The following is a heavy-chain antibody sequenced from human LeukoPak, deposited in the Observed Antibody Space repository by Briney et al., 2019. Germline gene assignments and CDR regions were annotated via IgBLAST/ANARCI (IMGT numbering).Heavy chain of an antibody. Sequence: GGSLRLSCAASGFTFSTYAMSWVRQAPGKGLEWVSGIGGSGGGTYYADSVKGRFTISRDNAENSLYLQMNSLRAEDTALYYCARKRPNYFDYWGQGTLVTVSS. V-gene: IGHV3-23*01. CDR3: ARKRPNYFDY. J-gene: IGHJ4*02. CDR2: IGGSGGGT. CDR1: GFTFSTYA.